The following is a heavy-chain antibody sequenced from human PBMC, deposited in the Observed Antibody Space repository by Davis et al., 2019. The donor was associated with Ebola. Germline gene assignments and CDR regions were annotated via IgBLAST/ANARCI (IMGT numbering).Heavy chain of an antibody. Sequence: GESLKISCAASGFTFSSYAMHWVRQAPGKGLEWVAVISYDGSNKYYADSVKGRFTISRDNSKNTLYLQMNSLRAEDTAVYYCARDSRYSSSWYSPLFDYWGQGTLVTVSS. V-gene: IGHV3-30-3*01. CDR2: ISYDGSNK. J-gene: IGHJ4*02. D-gene: IGHD6-13*01. CDR3: ARDSRYSSSWYSPLFDY. CDR1: GFTFSSYA.